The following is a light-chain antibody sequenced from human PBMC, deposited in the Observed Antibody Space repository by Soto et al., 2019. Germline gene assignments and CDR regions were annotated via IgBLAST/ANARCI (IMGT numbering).Light chain of an antibody. CDR1: SSNIGAGYD. V-gene: IGLV1-40*01. CDR3: QSYDSSLSGV. Sequence: QSVLTQPPSVSGAPGQRVTISCPGSSSNIGAGYDVHWYQQLPGTAPKLLIYGNSNRPSGVPDRFSGYKSGTAASLAITGLHAEDEADYYCQSYDSSLSGVFGGGTKLTVL. CDR2: GNS. J-gene: IGLJ2*01.